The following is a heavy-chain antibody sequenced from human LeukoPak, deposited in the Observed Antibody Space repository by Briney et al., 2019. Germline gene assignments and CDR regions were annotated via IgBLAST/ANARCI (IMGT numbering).Heavy chain of an antibody. V-gene: IGHV3-21*01. Sequence: GGSPRLSCTGSGFTLSSYAMNWVRRAPGQGLEWVSSISSSSSDIYYTDSVKGRFTISRDNAKNSLYLQMNSLRAEDTAVYYCVTDYGGSSGAFDIWGQGTMVTVSS. CDR3: VTDYGGSSGAFDI. D-gene: IGHD4-23*01. J-gene: IGHJ3*02. CDR2: ISSSSSDI. CDR1: GFTLSSYA.